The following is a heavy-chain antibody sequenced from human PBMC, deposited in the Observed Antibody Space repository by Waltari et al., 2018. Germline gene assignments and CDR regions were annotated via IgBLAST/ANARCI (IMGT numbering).Heavy chain of an antibody. CDR1: GFSLSTSGVG. Sequence: QITLKESGPTLVKPTQTLTLTCTFSGFSLSTSGVGVGWIRQPPGKALEWLALIYWNDDMRYSPSLKSRLTITKDTSKNQVVLTMTNMDPVDTATYYCAHMGFVSGSYYMVDYWGQGTLVTVSS. CDR3: AHMGFVSGSYYMVDY. D-gene: IGHD1-26*01. CDR2: IYWNDDM. V-gene: IGHV2-5*01. J-gene: IGHJ4*02.